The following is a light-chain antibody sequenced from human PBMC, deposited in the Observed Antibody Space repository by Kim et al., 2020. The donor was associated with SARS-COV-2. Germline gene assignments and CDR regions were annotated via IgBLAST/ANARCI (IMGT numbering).Light chain of an antibody. Sequence: EEVMTQSQATLSVFPGERVILSCRASHSVNNNLAWYQQRPGQAPRLLIYGASTRATDNPVRFTGSGSGTEFTLTISSLRYEDFAVYYYKQYNNWPPCTFGQG. CDR3: KQYNNWPPCT. CDR1: HSVNNN. J-gene: IGKJ1*01. CDR2: GAS. V-gene: IGKV3-15*01.